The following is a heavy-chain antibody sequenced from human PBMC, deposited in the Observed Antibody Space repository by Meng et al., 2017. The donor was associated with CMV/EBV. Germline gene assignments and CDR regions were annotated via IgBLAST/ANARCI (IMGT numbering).Heavy chain of an antibody. CDR1: GFTVSSNY. Sequence: GESLKISCAASGFTVSSNYMSGVRQAPGKGLEWVSVIYSGGSTYYADSVKGRFTISRDNSKNTLYLQMNSLRAEDTAVYYCARCGKDTAMDLAGTLHYYYYGMDVWGQGTTVTVSS. V-gene: IGHV3-53*01. CDR3: ARCGKDTAMDLAGTLHYYYYGMDV. J-gene: IGHJ6*02. D-gene: IGHD5-18*01. CDR2: IYSGGST.